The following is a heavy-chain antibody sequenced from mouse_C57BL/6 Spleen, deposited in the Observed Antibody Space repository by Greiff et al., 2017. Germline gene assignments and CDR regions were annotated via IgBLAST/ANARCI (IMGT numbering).Heavy chain of an antibody. V-gene: IGHV6-3*01. CDR3: TQTYYYGSSGAY. CDR1: GFTFSNYW. CDR2: IRLKSDNYAT. D-gene: IGHD1-1*01. J-gene: IGHJ3*01. Sequence: EVKLMESGGGLVQPGGSMKLSCVASGFTFSNYWMNWVRQSPEKGLEWVAQIRLKSDNYATHYAESVKGRFTISRDDSKSSVYLQMNNLRAEDTGIYYCTQTYYYGSSGAYWGQGTLVTVSA.